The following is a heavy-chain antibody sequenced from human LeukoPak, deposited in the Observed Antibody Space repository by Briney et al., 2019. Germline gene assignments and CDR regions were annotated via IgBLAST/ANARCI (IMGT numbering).Heavy chain of an antibody. D-gene: IGHD4-11*01. CDR1: GFTFSSYS. CDR3: ARDAYSGLFDY. V-gene: IGHV3-21*01. Sequence: GGSLRLSCAASGFTFSSYSMNLVRQAPGKGLEWVSSISSSSSYIYYADSVKGRFTISRDNAKNSLYLQMNSLRAEDTAVYNCARDAYSGLFDYWGQGTLVTVSS. CDR2: ISSSSSYI. J-gene: IGHJ4*02.